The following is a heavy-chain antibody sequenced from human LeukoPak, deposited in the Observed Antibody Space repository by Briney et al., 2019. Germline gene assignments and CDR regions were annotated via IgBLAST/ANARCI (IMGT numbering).Heavy chain of an antibody. CDR3: ARHSSQGSGIYYDPLGY. D-gene: IGHD3-10*01. V-gene: IGHV4-39*01. CDR1: VGSICSSTVS. CDR2: VHYTRST. J-gene: IGHJ4*02. Sequence: SEPLSLPCTVSVGSICSSTVSWGWIRQPPGKGLEWIVSVHYTRSTFHTPSLKSSVTISMDTSKTQFSLTLRSVTAADTAVSYCARHSSQGSGIYYDPLGYWGQGTLVTVSS.